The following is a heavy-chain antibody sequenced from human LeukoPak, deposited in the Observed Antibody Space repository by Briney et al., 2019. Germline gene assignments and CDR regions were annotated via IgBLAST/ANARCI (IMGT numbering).Heavy chain of an antibody. Sequence: ASVKVSCKGSGYTFTSYYMHWVRPAPGQGLEWMGIINPSGGSTSYAQKFQGRVTMTRDTSTSTVYMELSSLRSEDTAVYYCARRDYGGTCMDVWGQGTTVTVSS. CDR1: GYTFTSYY. J-gene: IGHJ6*02. CDR3: ARRDYGGTCMDV. CDR2: INPSGGST. V-gene: IGHV1-46*01. D-gene: IGHD4-23*01.